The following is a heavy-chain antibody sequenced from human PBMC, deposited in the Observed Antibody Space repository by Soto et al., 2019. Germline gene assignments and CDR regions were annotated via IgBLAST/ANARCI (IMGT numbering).Heavy chain of an antibody. CDR3: ARDREGYYGMDV. CDR2: IWYDGSNK. J-gene: IGHJ6*02. Sequence: GGSLRLSCAASGFTFSSYGMHWVRQAPGKGLEWVAVIWYDGSNKYYADSVKGRFTISRDNSKNTLYLQMNSLRAEDTAVYYCARDREGYYGMDVWGQGTTVTVSS. CDR1: GFTFSSYG. V-gene: IGHV3-33*01.